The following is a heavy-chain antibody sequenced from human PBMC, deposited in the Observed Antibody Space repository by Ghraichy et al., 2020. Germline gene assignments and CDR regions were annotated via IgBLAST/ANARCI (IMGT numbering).Heavy chain of an antibody. J-gene: IGHJ4*02. CDR1: GFTFSSYA. D-gene: IGHD2-15*01. Sequence: GGSLRLSCAASGFTFSSYAMSWVRQAPGKGLEWVSAISGSGGSTYYADSVKGRFTISRDNSKNTLYLQMNSLRAEDTAVHYCANWRGLSGAAYWGQGTLVTVSS. V-gene: IGHV3-23*01. CDR2: ISGSGGST. CDR3: ANWRGLSGAAY.